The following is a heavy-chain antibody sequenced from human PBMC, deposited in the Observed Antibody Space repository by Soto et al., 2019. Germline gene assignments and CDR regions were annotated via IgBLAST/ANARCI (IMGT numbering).Heavy chain of an antibody. Sequence: GASVKVSCKASGYTFTSYYMHWVRQAPGQGLEWMGIINPSGGSTSYAQKFQGRVTMTRDTSTSTVYMELSSLRSEDTAVYYCARVLVDTAMARPRGGYFDYWGQGTLVTVSS. D-gene: IGHD5-18*01. CDR1: GYTFTSYY. J-gene: IGHJ4*02. CDR2: INPSGGST. V-gene: IGHV1-46*01. CDR3: ARVLVDTAMARPRGGYFDY.